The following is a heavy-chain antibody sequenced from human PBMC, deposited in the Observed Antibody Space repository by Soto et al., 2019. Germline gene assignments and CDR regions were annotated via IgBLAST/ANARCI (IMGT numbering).Heavy chain of an antibody. Sequence: SETLSLTCTVSGGSISSYYWSWIRQPPGKGLEWIGYIYYSGSTNYNPSLKSRVTISVDTSKNQFSLKLRSVTAADTAVYYFARGEYSDYELAPFECWGQGTLVTVSS. D-gene: IGHD5-12*01. CDR1: GGSISSYY. CDR2: IYYSGST. CDR3: ARGEYSDYELAPFEC. J-gene: IGHJ4*02. V-gene: IGHV4-59*01.